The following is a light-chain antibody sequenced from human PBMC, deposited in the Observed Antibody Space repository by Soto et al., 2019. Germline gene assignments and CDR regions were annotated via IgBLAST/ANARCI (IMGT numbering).Light chain of an antibody. V-gene: IGLV3-21*04. CDR3: QVWNSSGDHVV. Sequence: SYELTQPPSVSVAPGKTAGITCGGNNIGSKRVHWYQQKPGQAPVVVIYYDSDRPSGIPERFSGSNSGNTATLIINRVEAGDEADYYCQVWNSSGDHVVFGGGTKVTVL. J-gene: IGLJ2*01. CDR2: YDS. CDR1: NIGSKR.